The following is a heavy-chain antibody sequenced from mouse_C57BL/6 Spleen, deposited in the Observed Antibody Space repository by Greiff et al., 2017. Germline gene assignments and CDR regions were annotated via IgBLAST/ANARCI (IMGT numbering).Heavy chain of an antibody. CDR1: GFTFSDYY. CDR3: ARDGYDGPFDD. J-gene: IGHJ2*01. CDR2: INYDGSST. V-gene: IGHV5-16*01. D-gene: IGHD2-3*01. Sequence: EVQVVESEGGLVQPGSSMKLSCTASGFTFSDYYMAWVRQVPEKGLEWVANINYDGSSTYYLDSLKSRFIISRDNAKNILYLQMSSLKSEDTATYYCARDGYDGPFDDWGQGTTLTVSS.